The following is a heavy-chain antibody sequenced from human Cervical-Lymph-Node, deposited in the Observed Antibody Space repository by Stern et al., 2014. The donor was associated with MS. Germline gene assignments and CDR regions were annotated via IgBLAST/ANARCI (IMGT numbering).Heavy chain of an antibody. CDR2: IYAYDSDA. CDR3: ARHVQGFDY. V-gene: IGHV5-51*01. Sequence: VQLVQSGAEVKKPGESLKISCKLSGYSFTIYYIAWVRQMPGKGLECVGVIYAYDSDATYSPSFQGQVTISADKSITTAYLQWSSLRASVTAMYYCARHVQGFDYWGQGTLVTVSS. CDR1: GYSFTIYY. J-gene: IGHJ4*02.